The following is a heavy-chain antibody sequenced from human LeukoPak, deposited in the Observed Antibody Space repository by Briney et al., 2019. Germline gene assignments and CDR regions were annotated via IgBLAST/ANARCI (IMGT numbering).Heavy chain of an antibody. V-gene: IGHV1-18*01. CDR1: GYTFTNYG. CDR2: ISAYNGNT. CDR3: ARVGRDRVPAAISYGYYYYYMDV. J-gene: IGHJ6*03. D-gene: IGHD2-2*02. Sequence: ASVKVSCKASGYTFTNYGISWVRQAPGQGLEWMGWISAYNGNTNYAQKLQGRVTMTTDTSTSTAYMELRSLRSDDTAVYYCARVGRDRVPAAISYGYYYYYMDVWGKGTTVTVSS.